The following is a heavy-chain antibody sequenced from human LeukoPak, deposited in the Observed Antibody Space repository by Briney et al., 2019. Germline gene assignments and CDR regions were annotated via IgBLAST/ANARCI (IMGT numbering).Heavy chain of an antibody. V-gene: IGHV5-51*01. Sequence: GESLKISCKGSGYSFTNYWIGWVRQLPGKGLEWMGIIYPGDSNTRYSPSFQGQVTISADKSITTAYLQWSSLKASDTAMYYCARQYCSSTSCYRPYDAFDIWGQGTMVTVSS. J-gene: IGHJ3*02. CDR2: IYPGDSNT. CDR3: ARQYCSSTSCYRPYDAFDI. D-gene: IGHD2-2*01. CDR1: GYSFTNYW.